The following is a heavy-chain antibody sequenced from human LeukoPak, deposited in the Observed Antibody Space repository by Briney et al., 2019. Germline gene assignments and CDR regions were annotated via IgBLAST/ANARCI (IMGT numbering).Heavy chain of an antibody. V-gene: IGHV1-24*01. CDR2: FDPEDGET. D-gene: IGHD3-10*01. CDR1: GYTLTELS. CDR3: ATEITMVRGAIITTDYFDY. J-gene: IGHJ4*02. Sequence: ASVKVSCKVSGYTLTELSMHWVRQAPGKGLEWMGGFDPEDGETIYAQKFQGRVTMTEDTSTDTAYMELSSLRSEDTAVYYCATEITMVRGAIITTDYFDYWGQGTLVTVSS.